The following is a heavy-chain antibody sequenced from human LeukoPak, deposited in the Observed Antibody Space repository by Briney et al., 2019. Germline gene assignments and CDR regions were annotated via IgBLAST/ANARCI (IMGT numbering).Heavy chain of an antibody. J-gene: IGHJ4*02. D-gene: IGHD3-3*01. Sequence: GRSLRLSCAASGFTFSSYAMHWVRQAPGKGLEWVAVISYDGSNKYYADSVKGRFTISRDNAKNSLYLQMNSLRAEDTAVYYCARDAGPYDSEGYFDYWGQGTLVTVSS. CDR3: ARDAGPYDSEGYFDY. CDR1: GFTFSSYA. V-gene: IGHV3-30-3*01. CDR2: ISYDGSNK.